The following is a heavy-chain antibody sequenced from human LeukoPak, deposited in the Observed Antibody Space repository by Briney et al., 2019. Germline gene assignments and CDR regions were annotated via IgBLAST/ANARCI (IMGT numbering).Heavy chain of an antibody. Sequence: ASVKVSCKASGYTFTSYAMHWVRQAPGQRLEWMGWINAGNGNTKYSQKFQGRVTITRDTSASTAYMELSSLRSEDTAVYYCAREGIAAEPYGMDVWGQGTTVTVSS. CDR2: INAGNGNT. D-gene: IGHD6-13*01. CDR3: AREGIAAEPYGMDV. J-gene: IGHJ6*02. CDR1: GYTFTSYA. V-gene: IGHV1-3*01.